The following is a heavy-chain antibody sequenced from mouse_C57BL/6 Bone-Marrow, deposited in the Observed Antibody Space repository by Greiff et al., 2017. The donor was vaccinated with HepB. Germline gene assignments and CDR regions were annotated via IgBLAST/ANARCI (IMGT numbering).Heavy chain of an antibody. J-gene: IGHJ4*01. CDR3: AGDTGRAMDY. CDR1: GFPITSGYY. CDR2: ITHSGET. V-gene: IGHV12-3*01. Sequence: QVQLKESGPGLVKPSQSLFLTCSITGFPITSGYYWIWIRQSPGKPLEWMGYITHSGETFYNPSLQSPISITRETSKNQFFLQLNSVTTEDTAMYYCAGDTGRAMDYWGQGTSVTVSS.